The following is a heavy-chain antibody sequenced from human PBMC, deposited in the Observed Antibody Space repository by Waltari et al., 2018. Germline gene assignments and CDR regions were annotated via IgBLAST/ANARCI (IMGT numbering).Heavy chain of an antibody. CDR1: GGTFSSYA. D-gene: IGHD6-13*01. CDR2: IIPIFGTA. V-gene: IGHV1-69*08. J-gene: IGHJ2*01. Sequence: QVQLVQSGAEVKQPGSSVKVSCKASGGTFSSYAISWVRQAPGQGLEWMGRIIPIFGTANYAQKFQGRVTITADKSTSTAYMELSSLRSEDTAVYYCARDFQQLVHRVWYFDLWGRGTLVTVSS. CDR3: ARDFQQLVHRVWYFDL.